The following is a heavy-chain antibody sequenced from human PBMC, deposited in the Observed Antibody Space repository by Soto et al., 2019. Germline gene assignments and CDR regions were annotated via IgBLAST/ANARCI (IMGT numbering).Heavy chain of an antibody. D-gene: IGHD6-13*01. Sequence: SETLSLTCTVSGGSISSYYWSWIRQPPGKGLEWIGYIYYSGSTNYNPSLTSRVTISADTSKNQFSLKLSYVTAADTAVYYCARDHPPGPLYSSSRYGNWFDPSGQRTLVSVSS. V-gene: IGHV4-59*01. CDR2: IYYSGST. CDR1: GGSISSYY. J-gene: IGHJ5*02. CDR3: ARDHPPGPLYSSSRYGNWFDP.